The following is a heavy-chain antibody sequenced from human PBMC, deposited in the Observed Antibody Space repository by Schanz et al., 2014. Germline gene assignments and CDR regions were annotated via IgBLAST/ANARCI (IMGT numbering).Heavy chain of an antibody. CDR3: ARAGQDYSDSSGYATYYFGN. J-gene: IGHJ4*02. CDR2: IIPILDIT. D-gene: IGHD3-22*01. V-gene: IGHV1-69*04. CDR1: GATFSSLT. Sequence: QVQLVQSGAEVKKPGASVKVSCTASGATFSSLTITWVRQAPGQGLEWMGTIIPILDITNYAQKFQGRVTITADKSTSTAYMELSNLRSEDTAVYYCARAGQDYSDSSGYATYYFGNWGQGTLVTVSS.